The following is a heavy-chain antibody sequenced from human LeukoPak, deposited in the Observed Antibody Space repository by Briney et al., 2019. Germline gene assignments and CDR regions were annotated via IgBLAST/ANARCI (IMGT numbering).Heavy chain of an antibody. D-gene: IGHD3-9*01. V-gene: IGHV1-18*01. CDR3: ARAYYDILTGYYPLGGGYFDY. J-gene: IGHJ4*02. CDR1: GGTFSSYA. Sequence: GASVKVSCKASGGTFSSYAISWVRQAPGQGLEWMGWISAYNGNTNYAQKLQGRVTMTTDTSTSTAYMELRSLRSDDTAVYYCARAYYDILTGYYPLGGGYFDYWGQGTLVTVSS. CDR2: ISAYNGNT.